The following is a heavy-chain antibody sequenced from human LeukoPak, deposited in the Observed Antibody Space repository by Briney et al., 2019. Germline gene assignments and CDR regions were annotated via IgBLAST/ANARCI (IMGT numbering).Heavy chain of an antibody. CDR1: GFTVSSNY. J-gene: IGHJ6*02. D-gene: IGHD4-17*01. Sequence: GGSLRLSCAASGFTVSSNYMSWVRQAPGKGLEWVSVIYSGGSTYYADSVKGRFTISRDNSKNTLYLQMNSLRAEDTAVYYCARVGRMTTVTTARYYYGMDVWGQGTTVTVSS. CDR3: ARVGRMTTVTTARYYYGMDV. CDR2: IYSGGST. V-gene: IGHV3-66*01.